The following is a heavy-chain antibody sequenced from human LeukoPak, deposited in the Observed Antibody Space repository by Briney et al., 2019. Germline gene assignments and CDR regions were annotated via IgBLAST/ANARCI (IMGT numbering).Heavy chain of an antibody. CDR1: GDFISGYH. D-gene: IGHD6-13*01. V-gene: IGHV4-59*08. CDR2: VYYTGST. Sequence: SETLSLTCNISGDFISGYHWSWIRQPPGKGLEWIGYVYYTGSTNYNPSLKSRVTISIDTSKIQFSLKLRSVTAADTAVYYCARLRGVAGAGYYYGMDVWGHGTTVTVSS. J-gene: IGHJ6*02. CDR3: ARLRGVAGAGYYYGMDV.